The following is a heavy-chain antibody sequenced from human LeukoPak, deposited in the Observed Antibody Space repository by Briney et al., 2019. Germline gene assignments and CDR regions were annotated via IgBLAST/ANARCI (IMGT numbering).Heavy chain of an antibody. CDR1: GFTVSSNY. V-gene: IGHV3-53*01. CDR3: ARYGSGWYFDL. CDR2: IYSGGST. D-gene: IGHD6-19*01. J-gene: IGHJ2*01. Sequence: PGGSLRLSCAASGFTVSSNYMSWVRQAPGKGLEWVSIIYSGGSTYYAGSVKGRFTISRDNSKNTLYLQMNSLRAEDTAVYYCARYGSGWYFDLWGRGTLVTVSS.